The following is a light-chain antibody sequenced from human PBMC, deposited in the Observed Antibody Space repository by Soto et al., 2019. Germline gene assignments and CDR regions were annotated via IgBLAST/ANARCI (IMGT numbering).Light chain of an antibody. Sequence: EIVLTQSPGTLSLSPGERATLYCRASQSVSSSYLAWYQQRPGQAPRLLIYGASSRATGIPDRFSGTGSGTDFTLTISRLEPEDFAVYYCQQSVSSPYTFGQGTKLEIK. J-gene: IGKJ2*01. CDR3: QQSVSSPYT. CDR1: QSVSSSY. CDR2: GAS. V-gene: IGKV3-20*01.